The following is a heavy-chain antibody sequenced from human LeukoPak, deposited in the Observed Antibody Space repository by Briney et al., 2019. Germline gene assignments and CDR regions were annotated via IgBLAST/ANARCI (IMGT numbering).Heavy chain of an antibody. CDR2: IWHDGSNK. CDR3: ARDRGYTYGHPLDY. V-gene: IGHV3-33*01. D-gene: IGHD5-18*01. J-gene: IGHJ4*02. Sequence: GGSGSLFCAASGFTFSTYVIHWGRQAPGKGLEWVALIWHDGSNKYYGDSVKDRFTISRDNSKNTLYLQMDSLRDEDTAVYYCARDRGYTYGHPLDYWGQGTLVTVSS. CDR1: GFTFSTYV.